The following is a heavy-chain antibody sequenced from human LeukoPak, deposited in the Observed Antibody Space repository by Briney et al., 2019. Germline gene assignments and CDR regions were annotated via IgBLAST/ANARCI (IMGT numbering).Heavy chain of an antibody. CDR3: ATNRAGTYDRPFDI. J-gene: IGHJ3*02. D-gene: IGHD1-26*01. Sequence: ASETLSLTCIVSGGSINNHYWTWIRQTSGKGLEWIGDIHYTGTTKYNPSLKSRVTISIDTSKNQFSLELSSVTATDTAVYFCATNRAGTYDRPFDIWGQGTMVTVSS. CDR2: IHYTGTT. CDR1: GGSINNHY. V-gene: IGHV4-59*08.